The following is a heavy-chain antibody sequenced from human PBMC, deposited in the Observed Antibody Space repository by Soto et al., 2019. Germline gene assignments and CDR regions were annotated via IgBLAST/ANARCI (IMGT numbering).Heavy chain of an antibody. J-gene: IGHJ3*02. D-gene: IGHD1-26*01. CDR2: IYPGDSDT. CDR3: AKAEEGLVGAIQGHAFDI. V-gene: IGHV5-51*01. CDR1: GYSFTSYW. Sequence: PGESLKISCKGSGYSFTSYWIGWVRQMPGKGLEWMGIIYPGDSDTRYSPSFQGQVTISADKSISTAYLQWSSLKASDTAMYYCAKAEEGLVGAIQGHAFDIWGQGTMVTVSS.